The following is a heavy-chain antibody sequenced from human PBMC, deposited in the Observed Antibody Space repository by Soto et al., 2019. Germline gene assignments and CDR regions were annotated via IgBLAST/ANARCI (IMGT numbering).Heavy chain of an antibody. V-gene: IGHV1-46*01. CDR1: GYTFTSYH. Sequence: ASVKVSCKASGYTFTSYHMHWVRQAPGQGLEWMGIINPSGGSTSYAQKFQGRVTMTRDTSTSTVYMELSSLRSEDTAVYDCATDDYDRSGCLHALDIWGQGTMVTVSS. D-gene: IGHD3-22*01. J-gene: IGHJ3*02. CDR3: ATDDYDRSGCLHALDI. CDR2: INPSGGST.